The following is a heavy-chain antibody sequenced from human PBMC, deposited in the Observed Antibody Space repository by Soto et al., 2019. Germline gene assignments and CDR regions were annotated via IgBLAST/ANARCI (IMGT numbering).Heavy chain of an antibody. Sequence: GGSLRLSCAASGFTFSSYSMNWVRQAPGKGLEWVSSISSSSSYIYYADSVEGRFTISRDNAKNSLYLQMNSLRAEDTAVYYCARPYYDSSGYYYYFDYWGQGTLVTVSS. D-gene: IGHD3-22*01. CDR1: GFTFSSYS. CDR2: ISSSSSYI. CDR3: ARPYYDSSGYYYYFDY. V-gene: IGHV3-21*01. J-gene: IGHJ4*02.